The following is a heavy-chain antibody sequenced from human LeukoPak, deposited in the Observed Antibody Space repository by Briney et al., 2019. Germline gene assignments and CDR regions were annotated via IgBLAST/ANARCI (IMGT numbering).Heavy chain of an antibody. J-gene: IGHJ4*02. Sequence: SETLSLTCSVSGGSISIYYWSWVRQPPGKGLEWIGYIYNSGSTNYNPSLKSRVTISVDTSKNQFSLKLSSVTAADTAVYYCASSTGDYFDYWGQGTLVTVSS. CDR2: IYNSGST. CDR3: ASSTGDYFDY. CDR1: GGSISIYY. D-gene: IGHD1-14*01. V-gene: IGHV4-59*12.